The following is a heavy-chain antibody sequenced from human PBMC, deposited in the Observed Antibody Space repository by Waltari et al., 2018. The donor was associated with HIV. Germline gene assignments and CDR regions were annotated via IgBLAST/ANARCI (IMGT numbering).Heavy chain of an antibody. V-gene: IGHV1-2*02. CDR1: GYTFTNNY. CDR3: ARGGASTTPRDYNYYGLDV. Sequence: QVELVQSGAEVKKPGASVKVSCKASGYTFTNNYIHCARQAPGHGLEWMGWINPKSGGTKHAQKFQGRVTMTRDTSMSTVYMEVSRLTSDDTAVYYCARGGASTTPRDYNYYGLDVWGQGTTVTVSS. D-gene: IGHD2-2*01. CDR2: INPKSGGT. J-gene: IGHJ6*02.